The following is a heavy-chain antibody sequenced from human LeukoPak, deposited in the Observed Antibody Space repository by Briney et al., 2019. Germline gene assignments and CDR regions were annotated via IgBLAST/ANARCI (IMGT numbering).Heavy chain of an antibody. CDR1: GFTFDDYG. CDR3: ARVQAITMVRGVIRSFDY. V-gene: IGHV3-20*01. J-gene: IGHJ4*02. CDR2: INWNGGST. D-gene: IGHD3-10*01. Sequence: TGGSLRLSCAASGFTFDDYGMSWVRQAPGKGLEWVSGINWNGGSTGYADSVKGRFTISRDNAKNSLYLQMNSLRAEDTALYHCARVQAITMVRGVIRSFDYWGQGTLVTVSS.